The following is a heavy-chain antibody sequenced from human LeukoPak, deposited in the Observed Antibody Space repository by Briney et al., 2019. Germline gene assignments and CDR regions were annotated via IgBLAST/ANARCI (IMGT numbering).Heavy chain of an antibody. Sequence: SVTVSCKASGGTSSSYPISWVRQAPGQGLEWMGRIIPILGIANYAQKFQGRVTITADKSTSTAYMELSSLRSEDTAVYYCARREDFGDSWGQGTLVTVSS. CDR2: IIPILGIA. D-gene: IGHD3-3*01. CDR3: ARREDFGDS. J-gene: IGHJ4*02. CDR1: GGTSSSYP. V-gene: IGHV1-69*02.